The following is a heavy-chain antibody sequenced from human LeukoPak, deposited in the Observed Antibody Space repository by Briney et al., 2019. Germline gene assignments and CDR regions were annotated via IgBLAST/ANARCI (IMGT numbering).Heavy chain of an antibody. J-gene: IGHJ3*02. Sequence: SVKVSCKASGGTFSSYAISWVRQAPGQGLEWMGGIIPIFGTANYAQKFQGRVTITADKSTSTAYMELSSLRSEDTAVYYCARVPAGVIGMKDAFDIWGQGTMVTVSS. D-gene: IGHD3-16*02. V-gene: IGHV1-69*06. CDR1: GGTFSSYA. CDR3: ARVPAGVIGMKDAFDI. CDR2: IIPIFGTA.